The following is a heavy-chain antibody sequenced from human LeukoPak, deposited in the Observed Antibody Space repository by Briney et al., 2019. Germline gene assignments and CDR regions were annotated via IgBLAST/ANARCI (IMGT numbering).Heavy chain of an antibody. Sequence: LRLSCTASGFTFSSYAMNWIRQPPGKGLEWIGYIYSSGSTYYNPSLKSRITISVDTPKNQFSLKLSSVTAADTAVYYCATAFHCSSTSCYLGWFDPWGQGTLVTVSS. D-gene: IGHD2-2*01. J-gene: IGHJ5*02. CDR1: GFTFSSYA. CDR2: IYSSGST. V-gene: IGHV4-30-4*08. CDR3: ATAFHCSSTSCYLGWFDP.